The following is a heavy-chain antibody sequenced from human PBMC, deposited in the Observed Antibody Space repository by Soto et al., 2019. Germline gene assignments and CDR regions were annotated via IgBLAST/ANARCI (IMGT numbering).Heavy chain of an antibody. CDR2: INHSGST. D-gene: IGHD3-10*01. Sequence: QVQLQQWGAGLLKPSETLSLTCAVYGGSFSGYYWSWIRQPPGKGLEWIGEINHSGSTNYNPSLKSRVTISVDTSKNQFSLKLSSVTAADTAVYYCARGRGGYSSGSYYISRRFDYWGQGTLVTVSS. CDR1: GGSFSGYY. CDR3: ARGRGGYSSGSYYISRRFDY. V-gene: IGHV4-34*01. J-gene: IGHJ4*02.